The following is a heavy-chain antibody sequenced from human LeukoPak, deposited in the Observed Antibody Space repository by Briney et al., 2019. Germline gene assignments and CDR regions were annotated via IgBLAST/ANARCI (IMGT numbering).Heavy chain of an antibody. CDR3: AKDIRCSWYYFQD. J-gene: IGHJ1*01. D-gene: IGHD6-13*01. CDR2: ISGSGDRT. CDR1: GFSFSNYA. Sequence: PGGSLRLSCAASGFSFSNYAMTWVRQAPGKGLEWVSTISGSGDRTYYADSVKGRFTISRDNSKNTPYVQMNSLRAEDTAVYYCAKDIRCSWYYFQDWGQGTLVTVSS. V-gene: IGHV3-23*01.